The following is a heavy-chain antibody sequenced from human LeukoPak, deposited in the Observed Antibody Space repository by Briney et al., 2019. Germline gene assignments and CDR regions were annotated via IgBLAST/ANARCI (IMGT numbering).Heavy chain of an antibody. CDR2: ISSDGSST. Sequence: GGSLRLSCAASGFTFSSYWMHWVRQAPGKGLVWVSRISSDGSSTSYADSVKGRFTISRDNAKNTLYLQMNSLRAEDTAVYYCARGYYYDSSGFDYWGEGTLVTVSS. CDR1: GFTFSSYW. V-gene: IGHV3-74*01. CDR3: ARGYYYDSSGFDY. D-gene: IGHD3-22*01. J-gene: IGHJ4*02.